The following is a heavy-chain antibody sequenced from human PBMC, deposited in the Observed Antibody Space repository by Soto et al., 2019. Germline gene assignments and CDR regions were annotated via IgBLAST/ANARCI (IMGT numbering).Heavy chain of an antibody. Sequence: PSETLSLTCTVSGGSISSGGYYWTWIRQHPGKGLEWIGYNYYSGITYYNPSLKSPVTISLDTSKNQFSLKLSSVTAADTAVYYCARGSSIAGLYYGMDVWGQGTTVTVSS. CDR1: GGSISSGGYY. D-gene: IGHD6-6*01. CDR3: ARGSSIAGLYYGMDV. CDR2: NYYSGIT. J-gene: IGHJ6*02. V-gene: IGHV4-31*01.